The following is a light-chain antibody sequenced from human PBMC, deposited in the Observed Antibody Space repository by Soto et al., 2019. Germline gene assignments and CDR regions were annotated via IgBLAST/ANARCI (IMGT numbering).Light chain of an antibody. CDR3: QQTFCTPFT. Sequence: DFQMTQSPSSLSASEGDRVTITCRASRTINTYLNWYQQKPGKAPKLLIYSASSLQSGVPSRFSGSGFGTDFELTISGLQPEDSATYFCQQTFCTPFTFGPGTKVEIK. V-gene: IGKV1-39*01. J-gene: IGKJ3*01. CDR2: SAS. CDR1: RTINTY.